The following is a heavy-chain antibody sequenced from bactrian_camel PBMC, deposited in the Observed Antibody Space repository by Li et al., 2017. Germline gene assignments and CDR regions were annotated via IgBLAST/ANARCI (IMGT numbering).Heavy chain of an antibody. CDR2: INSGGGST. J-gene: IGHJ4*01. Sequence: DVQLVESGGGSVQPGGSLRLSCAASGFTFSTYDMSWVRQAPGKGLEWVSAINSGGGSTYYADSVKGRFTISRDNAKNTVYLQMNSLKSEDTALYYCATAWPRLWVGYFSYWGQGTQVTVS. CDR3: ATAWPRLWVGYFSY. V-gene: IGHV3S40*01. CDR1: GFTFSTYD. D-gene: IGHD5*01.